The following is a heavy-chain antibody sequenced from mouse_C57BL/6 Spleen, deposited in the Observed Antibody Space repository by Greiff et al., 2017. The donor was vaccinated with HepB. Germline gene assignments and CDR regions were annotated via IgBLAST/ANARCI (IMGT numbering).Heavy chain of an antibody. D-gene: IGHD2-2*01. CDR3: ARHEVYGYDRAWFAY. Sequence: QVHVKQSGAELVKPGASVKLSCKASGYTFTEYTIHWVKQRSGQGLEWIGWFYPGSGSIKYNEKFKDKATLTADKSSSTVYMELSRLTSEDSAVYFCARHEVYGYDRAWFAYWGQGTLVTVSA. CDR2: FYPGSGSI. J-gene: IGHJ3*01. CDR1: GYTFTEYT. V-gene: IGHV1-62-2*01.